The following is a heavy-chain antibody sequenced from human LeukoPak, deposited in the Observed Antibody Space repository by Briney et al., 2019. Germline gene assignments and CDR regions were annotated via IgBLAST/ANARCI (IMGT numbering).Heavy chain of an antibody. CDR2: ISGSGGST. Sequence: GGSLRLSCAASGFTFSSYAMSWVRQAPGKGLEWVSAISGSGGSTYYADSMKGRFTISRDNSKNTLYLQMNSLRAGDTAVYYCAKGTYCSSTSCYPNWFDPWGQGTLVAVSS. D-gene: IGHD2-2*01. CDR1: GFTFSSYA. J-gene: IGHJ5*02. CDR3: AKGTYCSSTSCYPNWFDP. V-gene: IGHV3-23*01.